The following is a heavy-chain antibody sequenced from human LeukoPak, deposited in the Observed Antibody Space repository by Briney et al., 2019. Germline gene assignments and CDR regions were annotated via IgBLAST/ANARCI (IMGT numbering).Heavy chain of an antibody. CDR1: GFTFDDYA. V-gene: IGHV3-9*01. D-gene: IGHD3-10*01. CDR2: ISWNSGSI. Sequence: GGSLRPSCAASGFTFDDYAMHWVRQAPGKGLEWVSGISWNSGSIGYADSVKGRFTISRDNAKNSLYLQMNSLRAEDTAVYYCARVVLYFGDYTMDVWGQGTTVTVSS. J-gene: IGHJ6*02. CDR3: ARVVLYFGDYTMDV.